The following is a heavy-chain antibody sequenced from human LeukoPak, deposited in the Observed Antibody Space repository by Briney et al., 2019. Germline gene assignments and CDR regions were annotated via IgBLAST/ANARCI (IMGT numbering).Heavy chain of an antibody. V-gene: IGHV3-30*18. D-gene: IGHD3-10*01. CDR3: AKDGHPMVQVFYYGMDV. Sequence: PGGSLRLSCAASGFTFSSYGMHWVRQAPGKGLEWVAVISYDGSNKYYADSVRGRFTISRDNSKNTLYLQMNSLRAEDTAVYYCAKDGHPMVQVFYYGMDVWGQGTTVTVSS. CDR2: ISYDGSNK. CDR1: GFTFSSYG. J-gene: IGHJ6*02.